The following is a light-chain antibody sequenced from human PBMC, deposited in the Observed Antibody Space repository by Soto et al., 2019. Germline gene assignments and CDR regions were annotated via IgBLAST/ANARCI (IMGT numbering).Light chain of an antibody. CDR2: GAS. CDR1: QSVSIN. J-gene: IGKJ2*01. CDR3: QEYNKWPPTFT. Sequence: EIGMTQSPATLSVSPGERATLSCRASQSVSINLAWYQLKPGQAPRLLIFGASTRATGTPARFSGSGSGTEFTLTISSLQSEDFAVYYCQEYNKWPPTFTFGQGTKLEIK. V-gene: IGKV3-15*01.